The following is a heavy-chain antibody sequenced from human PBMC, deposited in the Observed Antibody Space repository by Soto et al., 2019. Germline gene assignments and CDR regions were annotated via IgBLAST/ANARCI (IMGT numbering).Heavy chain of an antibody. CDR3: ARTFCSTTSGQAHGMDV. D-gene: IGHD2-2*01. CDR1: GDSVSSGSYY. J-gene: IGHJ6*02. Sequence: QVQLQESGPGLVKPSETLSLTCTVSGDSVSSGSYYWTWIRQPPGKGLEWIGYLYYTGTTNYNPSLKSRVTMALDTSGNQCCLRLSSLTAADTAVYFCARTFCSTTSGQAHGMDVWGQGTSVTVSS. V-gene: IGHV4-61*01. CDR2: LYYTGTT.